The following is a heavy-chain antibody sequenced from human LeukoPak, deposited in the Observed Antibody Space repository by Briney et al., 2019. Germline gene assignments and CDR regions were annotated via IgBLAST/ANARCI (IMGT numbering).Heavy chain of an antibody. Sequence: GGSLRLSCAASGFTFSSYAMSWVRQAPRKGLEWVSAISGSGGSTYYADSVKGRFTISRDNSKNTLYLQMNSLRAEDTAVYYCAKGGLGYCSGGSCSIDYWGQGTLVTVSS. CDR3: AKGGLGYCSGGSCSIDY. V-gene: IGHV3-23*01. CDR2: ISGSGGST. CDR1: GFTFSSYA. D-gene: IGHD2-15*01. J-gene: IGHJ4*02.